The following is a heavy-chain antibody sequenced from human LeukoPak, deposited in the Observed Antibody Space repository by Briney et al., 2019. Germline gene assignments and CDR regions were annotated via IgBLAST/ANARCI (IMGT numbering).Heavy chain of an antibody. Sequence: GGSLRLSCAASGFTFSSYAMHWVRQAPGKGLEYVSAISSNGGSTYYANSVKGRFTISRDNSKNTLYLQMGSLRAEDMAVYYCARLLSSRVAAAGNYFDSWGQGTLVTVSS. CDR1: GFTFSSYA. CDR2: ISSNGGST. CDR3: ARLLSSRVAAAGNYFDS. J-gene: IGHJ4*02. V-gene: IGHV3-64*01. D-gene: IGHD6-13*01.